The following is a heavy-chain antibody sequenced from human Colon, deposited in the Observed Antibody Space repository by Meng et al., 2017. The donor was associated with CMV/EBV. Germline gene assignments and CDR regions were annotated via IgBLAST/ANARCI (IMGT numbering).Heavy chain of an antibody. D-gene: IGHD2-15*01. CDR1: GYSFDRYG. CDR3: ARAQGSEGNYYYFGMDV. J-gene: IGHJ6*02. Sequence: ASVKVSCKPSGYSFDRYGISWVRQAPGQGLEWMGWISPYNGNMNYAQNFQGRVTLTTDTSTSTAYMELSSLRSEDTAVYYCARAQGSEGNYYYFGMDVWGQGTTVTVSS. V-gene: IGHV1-18*01. CDR2: ISPYNGNM.